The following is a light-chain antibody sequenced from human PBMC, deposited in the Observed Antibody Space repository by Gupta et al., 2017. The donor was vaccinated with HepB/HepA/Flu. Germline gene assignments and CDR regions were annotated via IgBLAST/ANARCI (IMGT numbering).Light chain of an antibody. Sequence: DIQMTQSPSSLSASVGDRVTLTCQASQDITNHLDWYQQKPGKAPNLLIYDVANLKTGVPSRFSGGGSGKDFTFTSSSLQPDDIATYYCQQYANLPWTFGQGTKVEIK. V-gene: IGKV1-33*01. CDR3: QQYANLPWT. CDR2: DVA. CDR1: QDITNH. J-gene: IGKJ1*01.